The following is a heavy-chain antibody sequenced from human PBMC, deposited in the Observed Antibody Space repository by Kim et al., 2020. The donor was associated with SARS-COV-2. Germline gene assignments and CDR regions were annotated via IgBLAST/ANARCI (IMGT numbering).Heavy chain of an antibody. CDR1: GFTFSSYW. CDR3: ARVVYFDWLFDY. Sequence: GGSLRLSCAASGFTFSSYWMHWVRQAPGKGLVWVSRINSDGSSTSYADSVKGRFTISRDNAKNTLYLQMNSLRAEDTAVYYCARVVYFDWLFDYWGQGTLVTVSS. V-gene: IGHV3-74*01. D-gene: IGHD3-9*01. CDR2: INSDGSST. J-gene: IGHJ4*02.